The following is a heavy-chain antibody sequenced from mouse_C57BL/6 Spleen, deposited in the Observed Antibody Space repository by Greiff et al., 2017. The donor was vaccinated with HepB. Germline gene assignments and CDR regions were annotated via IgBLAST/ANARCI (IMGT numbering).Heavy chain of an antibody. CDR1: GFTFSSYA. CDR3: ARDHILEGYYFDY. CDR2: ISDGGSYT. J-gene: IGHJ2*01. D-gene: IGHD2-14*01. Sequence: EVMLVESGGGLVKPGGSLKLSCAASGFTFSSYAMSWVRQTPEKRLEWVATISDGGSYTYYPDNVKGRFTISRDNAKNNLYLQMSHLKSEDTAMYYCARDHILEGYYFDYWGQGTTLTVSS. V-gene: IGHV5-4*01.